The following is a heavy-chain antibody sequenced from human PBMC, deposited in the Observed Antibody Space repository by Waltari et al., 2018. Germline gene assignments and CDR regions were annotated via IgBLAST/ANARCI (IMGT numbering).Heavy chain of an antibody. Sequence: EVQLVEAGGGLVQPGRSLSLSCSASGFTFEYFAMHWVRQGHGKGLEWVSSISWNSGVIGYADSVKGRFTISRDNAKNSLYLQMDSLRADDTALYYCVKGHSSGWYYFQHWGQGTLVTVSS. V-gene: IGHV3-9*01. CDR1: GFTFEYFA. J-gene: IGHJ1*01. CDR3: VKGHSSGWYYFQH. D-gene: IGHD6-19*01. CDR2: ISWNSGVI.